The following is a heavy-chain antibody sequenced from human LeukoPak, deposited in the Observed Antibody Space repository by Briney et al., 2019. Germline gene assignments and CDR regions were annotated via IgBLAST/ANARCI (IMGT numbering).Heavy chain of an antibody. CDR1: GFTLSTHA. J-gene: IGHJ5*02. Sequence: PGGSLRLSCEASGFTLSTHAMSWVRQAPGKGLECVSTISGSGSNTYYTDSVKGRFTISRDSSKNTLYLQMNSLRAEDTAVYYCAKGREAYSGSYTPFDPWGQGTLVTVSS. D-gene: IGHD1-26*01. V-gene: IGHV3-23*01. CDR3: AKGREAYSGSYTPFDP. CDR2: ISGSGSNT.